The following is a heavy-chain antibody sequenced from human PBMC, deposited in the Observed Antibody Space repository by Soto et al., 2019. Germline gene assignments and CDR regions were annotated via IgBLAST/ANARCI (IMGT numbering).Heavy chain of an antibody. Sequence: QVQLQESGPGLVKPSETLSLTCTVSGASISSYYWRWMRQPPGKGLEWIGYVYYSGITNYNPSLKSRVTISVDTSKNQFSLKLSSVTAADTAMYYCARDTTPSLWGQGTLVTVSS. D-gene: IGHD1-1*01. J-gene: IGHJ4*02. CDR2: VYYSGIT. CDR1: GASISSYY. CDR3: ARDTTPSL. V-gene: IGHV4-59*01.